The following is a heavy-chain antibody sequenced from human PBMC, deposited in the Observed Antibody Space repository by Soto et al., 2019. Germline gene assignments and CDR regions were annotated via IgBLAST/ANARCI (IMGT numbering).Heavy chain of an antibody. J-gene: IGHJ3*02. CDR3: ARRADYYDSSGYYYHDAFDI. CDR1: GGSISSSSYY. D-gene: IGHD3-22*01. V-gene: IGHV4-39*01. CDR2: IYYSGST. Sequence: PSETLSLTCTVSGGSISSSSYYWGWIRQPPGKGLEWIGSIYYSGSTYYNPSLKSRVTISVDTSKNQFSLKLSSVTAADTAVYYCARRADYYDSSGYYYHDAFDIWGQGTMVTVSS.